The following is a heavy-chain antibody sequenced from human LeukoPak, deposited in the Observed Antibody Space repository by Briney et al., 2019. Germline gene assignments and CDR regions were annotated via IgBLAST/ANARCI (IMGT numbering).Heavy chain of an antibody. J-gene: IGHJ3*02. D-gene: IGHD6-19*01. Sequence: SETLSLTCSDSAGSITSFYWSWTRQPPGKGLEWIGYIFYTGSTNYNPSLKSRVTISLDKSKNQFFLKLSSVTAADTAMYYCARRTSNGWPSENAFDIWGQGTMVTVSS. V-gene: IGHV4-59*01. CDR1: AGSITSFY. CDR2: IFYTGST. CDR3: ARRTSNGWPSENAFDI.